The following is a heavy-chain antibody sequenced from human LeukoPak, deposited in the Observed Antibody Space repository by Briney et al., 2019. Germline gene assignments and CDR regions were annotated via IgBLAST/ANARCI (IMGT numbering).Heavy chain of an antibody. V-gene: IGHV3-48*03. CDR3: ARAVGSSSWTVFDY. D-gene: IGHD6-13*01. J-gene: IGHJ4*02. CDR1: GFTFSSYE. CDR2: ISGSGSTI. Sequence: PGGSLRLSCAASGFTFSSYEMNWVRQAPGKGLEWVSYISGSGSTIYYADSVKGRFTISRDNAKNSLYLQMNSLRAEDTAVYYCARAVGSSSWTVFDYWGQGTLVTVSS.